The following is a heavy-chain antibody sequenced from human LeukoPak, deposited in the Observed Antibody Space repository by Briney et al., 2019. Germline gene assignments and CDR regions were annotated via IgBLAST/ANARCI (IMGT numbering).Heavy chain of an antibody. J-gene: IGHJ1*01. CDR1: GGSISSSSYY. D-gene: IGHD3-9*01. CDR2: IYYSGST. CDR3: AREYYDILTGYGAYFQH. V-gene: IGHV4-39*07. Sequence: SETLSLTCTVSGGSISSSSYYWGWIRQPPGKGLEWIGSIYYSGSTYYNPSLKSRVTISVDTSKNQFSLKLSSVTAADTAVYYCAREYYDILTGYGAYFQHWGQGTLVTVSS.